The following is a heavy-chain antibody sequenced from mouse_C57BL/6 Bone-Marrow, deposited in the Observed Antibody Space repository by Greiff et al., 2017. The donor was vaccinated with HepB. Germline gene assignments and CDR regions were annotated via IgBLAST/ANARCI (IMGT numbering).Heavy chain of an antibody. J-gene: IGHJ4*01. CDR3: ARLGYPYAMDY. Sequence: VHVKQSGPELVKPGASVKISCKASGYSFTGYYMNWVKQSPEKSLEWIGEINPSTGGTTYNQKFKAKATLTVDKSSSTAYMQLKSLTSEDSAVYYCARLGYPYAMDYWGQGTSVTVSS. D-gene: IGHD2-2*01. V-gene: IGHV1-42*01. CDR2: INPSTGGT. CDR1: GYSFTGYY.